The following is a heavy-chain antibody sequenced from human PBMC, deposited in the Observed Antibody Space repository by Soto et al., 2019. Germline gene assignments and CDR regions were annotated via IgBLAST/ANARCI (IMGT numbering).Heavy chain of an antibody. Sequence: SETLSLTCAVSGGSISSGGYSWSWIRQPPGKGLEWIGYIYHSGSTYYNPSLKSRVTISVDRSKNQFSLKLSSVTAADTAVYYCARAGGAGSGHDWFDPWGQGTLVT. J-gene: IGHJ5*02. CDR2: IYHSGST. D-gene: IGHD6-13*01. CDR1: GGSISSGGYS. CDR3: ARAGGAGSGHDWFDP. V-gene: IGHV4-30-2*01.